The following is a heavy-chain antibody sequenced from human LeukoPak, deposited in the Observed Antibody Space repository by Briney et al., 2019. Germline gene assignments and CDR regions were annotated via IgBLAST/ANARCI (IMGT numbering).Heavy chain of an antibody. Sequence: ASVKVSCKASGFIFSDFYIHWVRQAPGQGLEWMGWISPKNGDTKFAQKFQGRVTMTRDTSITTAYMELSRLTSDDTAVYYCARDILPPHSDARNSYSRDYWGQGTLVTVSS. V-gene: IGHV1-2*02. CDR1: GFIFSDFY. J-gene: IGHJ4*02. D-gene: IGHD6-6*01. CDR3: ARDILPPHSDARNSYSRDY. CDR2: ISPKNGDT.